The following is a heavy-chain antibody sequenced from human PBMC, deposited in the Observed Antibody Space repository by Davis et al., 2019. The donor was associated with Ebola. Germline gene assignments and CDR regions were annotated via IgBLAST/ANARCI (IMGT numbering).Heavy chain of an antibody. Sequence: SVKVSCKASGCTFSSYAISWVRQAPGQGLEWMGGIIPIFGTANYAQKFQGRVTITADKSTSTAYMELSSLRSEDTAVYYCARVRNYYDSSGYYYDDYWGQGTLVTVSS. J-gene: IGHJ4*02. CDR3: ARVRNYYDSSGYYYDDY. D-gene: IGHD3-22*01. CDR1: GCTFSSYA. CDR2: IIPIFGTA. V-gene: IGHV1-69*06.